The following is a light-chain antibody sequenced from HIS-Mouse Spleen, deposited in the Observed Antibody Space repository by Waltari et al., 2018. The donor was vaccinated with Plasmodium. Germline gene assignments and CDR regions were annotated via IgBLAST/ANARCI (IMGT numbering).Light chain of an antibody. V-gene: IGLV3-1*01. CDR1: NLGNTN. Sequence: SYELTQPPSVSVSPVPPARTPSLGENLGNTNACWYQQKPGQSPVLVIYQDSKRPSGIPERFSGSNSGNTATLTISGTQAMDEADYYCQAWDSSTVVFGGGTKLTVL. J-gene: IGLJ2*01. CDR2: QDS. CDR3: QAWDSSTVV.